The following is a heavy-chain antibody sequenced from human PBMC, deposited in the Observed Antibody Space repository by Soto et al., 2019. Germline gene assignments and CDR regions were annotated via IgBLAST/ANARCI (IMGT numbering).Heavy chain of an antibody. J-gene: IGHJ4*02. CDR1: GYTFTSYA. D-gene: IGHD3-9*01. CDR2: INAGNGNT. V-gene: IGHV1-3*01. CDR3: ARPTYYEILTGYGY. Sequence: QVQLVQSGAEVKKPGASVKVSCKASGYTFTSYAMHWVRQAPGQRLEWMGWINAGNGNTKYSQKFQGRVTITRDTSASTAYMELSSLRSEDTAVYYCARPTYYEILTGYGYWGQGTLVTVSS.